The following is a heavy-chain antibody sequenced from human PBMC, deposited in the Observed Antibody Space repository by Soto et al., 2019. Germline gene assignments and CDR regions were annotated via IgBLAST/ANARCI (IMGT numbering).Heavy chain of an antibody. J-gene: IGHJ6*02. Sequence: SLRLSCAASGFTFSSYAMHWVRQAPGKGLEWVAVISYDGSNKYYADSVKGRFTISRDNSKNTLYLQMDSLRAEDTAVYYCARDVGPYYYYGMDVWGQGTTVTVSS. CDR1: GFTFSSYA. CDR3: ARDVGPYYYYGMDV. CDR2: ISYDGSNK. V-gene: IGHV3-30-3*01.